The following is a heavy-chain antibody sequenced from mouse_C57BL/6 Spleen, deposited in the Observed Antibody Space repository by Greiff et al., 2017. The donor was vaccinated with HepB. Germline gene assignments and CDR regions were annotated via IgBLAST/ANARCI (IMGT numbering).Heavy chain of an antibody. CDR2: IYPGDGDT. Sequence: VQLQQSGPELVKPGASVKISCKASGYAFSSSWMNWVKQRPGKGLEWIGRIYPGDGDTNYNGKFKGKATLTADKSSSPAYMQLSSLTSEDSAVYFCARWGLTTVGDYWGQGTTLTVAP. J-gene: IGHJ2*01. CDR1: GYAFSSSW. D-gene: IGHD1-1*01. CDR3: ARWGLTTVGDY. V-gene: IGHV1-82*01.